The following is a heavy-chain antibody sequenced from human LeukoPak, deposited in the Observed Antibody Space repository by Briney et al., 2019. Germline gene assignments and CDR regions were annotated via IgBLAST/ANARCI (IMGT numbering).Heavy chain of an antibody. V-gene: IGHV1-69*04. CDR2: IIPILGIA. Sequence: GSSVKVSCKASGGTFSSYAISWVRQAPGQGLEWMGRIIPILGIANYAQKFQGRVTITADKSTSTAYMELSSLRSEDTAAYYCARAPDDYYYDSIGWYFDYWGQGTLVTVSS. CDR1: GGTFSSYA. J-gene: IGHJ4*02. CDR3: ARAPDDYYYDSIGWYFDY. D-gene: IGHD3-22*01.